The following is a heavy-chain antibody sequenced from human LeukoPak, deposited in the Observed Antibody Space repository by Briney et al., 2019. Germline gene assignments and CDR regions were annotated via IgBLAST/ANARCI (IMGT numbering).Heavy chain of an antibody. CDR1: GFTFSIYA. V-gene: IGHV3-23*01. CDR3: AKRYYDFPLDY. CDR2: ISGNGGET. Sequence: GGSPRLSCAASGFTFSIYAMNWVRQAPGKGLEWVSSISGNGGETHYADSVKGRFTISRDNSKNTLYLQINNPRVEDTAVYYCAKRYYDFPLDYWGQGTLVTVSS. D-gene: IGHD3-3*01. J-gene: IGHJ4*02.